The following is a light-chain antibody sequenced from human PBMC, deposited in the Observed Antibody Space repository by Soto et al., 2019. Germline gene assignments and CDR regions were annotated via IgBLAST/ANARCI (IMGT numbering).Light chain of an antibody. CDR3: QQYKNYPFT. J-gene: IGKJ3*01. CDR1: QSISSW. V-gene: IGKV1-5*01. Sequence: DIQMTQSPSTLSASVGDRVSITCRASQSISSWLAWYQEKPGKAPKLLIYDASSLQSGVPSRFSGSESGAEFTLTISGLQPDDFATYDCQQYKNYPFTFGPGTKV. CDR2: DAS.